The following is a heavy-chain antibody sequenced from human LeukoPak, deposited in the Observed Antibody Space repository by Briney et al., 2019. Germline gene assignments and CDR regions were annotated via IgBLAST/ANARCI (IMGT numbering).Heavy chain of an antibody. CDR2: ISGSGGST. CDR1: GFTFSSYA. V-gene: IGHV3-23*01. J-gene: IGHJ5*02. D-gene: IGHD4-11*01. CDR3: AKDAAYVFGLQYDNWFDP. Sequence: GGSLRLSCAASGFTFSSYAMSWVRHAPGKGLEWVSAISGSGGSTYYADSVKGRFTISRDNSKNTMYLQMNSLRAEDTAVYYCAKDAAYVFGLQYDNWFDPWGQGTLVTVSS.